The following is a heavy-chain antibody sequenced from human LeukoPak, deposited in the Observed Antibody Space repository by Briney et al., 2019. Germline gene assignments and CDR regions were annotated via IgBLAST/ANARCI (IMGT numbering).Heavy chain of an antibody. D-gene: IGHD2-21*01. Sequence: SGTLSLTCAVSVGSINSGNWWSWVRQSPGKGLEWIGEIYHNGTPNYNPSLKSRVTISADTFKNHFSLKMTSVTAADTAVYYCASQAADCPMEVWGQGTTVSVSS. CDR1: VGSINSGNW. J-gene: IGHJ6*02. V-gene: IGHV4-4*02. CDR3: ASQAADCPMEV. CDR2: IYHNGTP.